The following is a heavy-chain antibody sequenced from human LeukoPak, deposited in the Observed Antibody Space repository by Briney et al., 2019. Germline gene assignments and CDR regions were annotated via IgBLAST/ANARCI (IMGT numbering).Heavy chain of an antibody. J-gene: IGHJ5*02. D-gene: IGHD3-10*01. CDR3: ARDSGTTGEVKFDP. Sequence: SETLSLTCTVSGGSISRYYWSWIRQPAGKGLEWIGRIYNGGIITYNPSLKSRVTMSIDASNNQFSLRLRFVTAADTAVYYCARDSGTTGEVKFDPWGQGTLVTVSS. V-gene: IGHV4-4*07. CDR1: GGSISRYY. CDR2: IYNGGII.